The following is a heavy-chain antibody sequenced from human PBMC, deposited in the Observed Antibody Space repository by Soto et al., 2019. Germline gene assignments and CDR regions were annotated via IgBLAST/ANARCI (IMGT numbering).Heavy chain of an antibody. J-gene: IGHJ3*02. CDR2: IYNSGTT. D-gene: IGHD4-17*01. V-gene: IGHV4-59*01. CDR3: ATDCGHYVGAFHI. CDR1: VGSIASYY. Sequence: SDTLSPSCIVPVGSIASYYGAWVRHQTGKGLQWSTHIYNSGTTNYNPSLWCQVNISVDKSKIQFSLKLSSMTAADTDVYFCATDCGHYVGAFHIWGRGTMVTVSS.